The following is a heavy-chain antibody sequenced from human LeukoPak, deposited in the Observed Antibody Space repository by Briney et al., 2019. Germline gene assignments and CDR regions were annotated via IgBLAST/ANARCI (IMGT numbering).Heavy chain of an antibody. CDR2: ISWNSGSI. CDR3: AKDAPARYYDSSGVVFDY. D-gene: IGHD3-22*01. V-gene: IGHV3-9*01. J-gene: IGHJ4*02. Sequence: PGGSLRLSCAASGFTFDDYAMHWVRQAPGKGLEWVSGISWNSGSIGYADSVKGRFTISRDNAKNSLYLQMNSLRAEDTALYYCAKDAPARYYDSSGVVFDYWGQGTLVTVSS. CDR1: GFTFDDYA.